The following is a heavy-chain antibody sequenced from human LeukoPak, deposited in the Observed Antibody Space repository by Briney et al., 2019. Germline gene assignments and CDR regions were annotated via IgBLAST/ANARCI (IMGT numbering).Heavy chain of an antibody. D-gene: IGHD3-9*01. CDR3: ARAYYDILTGYPTNYYFDY. Sequence: GSLRLSCAASGFTVSSNYMSWVRQAPGKGLEWVSVIYSGGSTYYADSVKGRFTISRDNSKNTLYLQMNSLRAEDTAVYYCARAYYDILTGYPTNYYFDYWGQGTLVTVSS. J-gene: IGHJ4*02. V-gene: IGHV3-66*01. CDR1: GFTVSSNY. CDR2: IYSGGST.